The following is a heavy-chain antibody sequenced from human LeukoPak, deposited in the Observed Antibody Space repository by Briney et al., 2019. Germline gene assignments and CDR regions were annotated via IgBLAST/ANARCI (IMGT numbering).Heavy chain of an antibody. J-gene: IGHJ3*02. Sequence: SETLSLTCTVSGGSISSYYWSWVRQPAGKGLEWIGRIYTSGSNNYNPSLKSRVTMSVDTSKNQFSLKLSSVTAADTAAYYCARDYGSGSSLGGDAFDIWGQGTMVTVSS. CDR2: IYTSGSN. CDR1: GGSISSYY. D-gene: IGHD3-10*01. CDR3: ARDYGSGSSLGGDAFDI. V-gene: IGHV4-4*07.